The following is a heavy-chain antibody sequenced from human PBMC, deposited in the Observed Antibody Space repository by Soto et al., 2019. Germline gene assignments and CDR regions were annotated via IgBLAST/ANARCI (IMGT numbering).Heavy chain of an antibody. Sequence: QVQLQQWGAGLLKPSETLSLTCAVYGGSFSGYYCSWIRQPPGKGLEWIGEINHSGSTNYNPSLKSRVTISVDTSKNQFSLKLSSVTAADTAVYYCARGGIAAAGTGTNWFDPWCQGTLVTVS. CDR2: INHSGST. CDR1: GGSFSGYY. D-gene: IGHD6-13*01. CDR3: ARGGIAAAGTGTNWFDP. J-gene: IGHJ5*02. V-gene: IGHV4-34*01.